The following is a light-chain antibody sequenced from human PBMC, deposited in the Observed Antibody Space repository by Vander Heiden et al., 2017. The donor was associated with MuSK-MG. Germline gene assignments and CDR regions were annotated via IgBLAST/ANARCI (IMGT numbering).Light chain of an antibody. CDR3: SSFAGRNAWV. V-gene: IGLV2-8*01. CDR1: SSDIGNYNY. J-gene: IGLJ3*02. CDR2: DVN. Sequence: QSALTQPPSASGSPGQSVTISCAGTSSDIGNYNYVSWYQQHPGKAPKLIIYDVNKRPSGVPNRFSASKSVTTASLTVSGLQAEDEADYYCSSFAGRNAWVFGGGTKLSVL.